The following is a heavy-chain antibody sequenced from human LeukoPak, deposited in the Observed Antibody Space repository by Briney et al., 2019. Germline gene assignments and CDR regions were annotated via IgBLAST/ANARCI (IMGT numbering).Heavy chain of an antibody. J-gene: IGHJ4*02. CDR1: GFTFSTYA. Sequence: PGGSLRLSCAASGFTFSTYAMNWVRLAPGKGLEWVSAISGSGADTYYADSVKGRFTISRDNSKNTLYLQINSLRAEDTAVYYCAKGGGWLYYFDYWGQGTLVTVSS. D-gene: IGHD6-19*01. CDR3: AKGGGWLYYFDY. CDR2: ISGSGADT. V-gene: IGHV3-23*01.